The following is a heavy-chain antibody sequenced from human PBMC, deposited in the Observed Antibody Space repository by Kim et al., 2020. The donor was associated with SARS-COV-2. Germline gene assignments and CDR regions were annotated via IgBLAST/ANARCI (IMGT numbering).Heavy chain of an antibody. CDR2: IHYGGTT. D-gene: IGHD5-12*01. CDR1: GDSISSPNYY. J-gene: IGHJ5*02. Sequence: SETLSLTCTVSGDSISSPNYYWAWIRQPPGKGLEWIGNIHYGGTTWFNPSLKTRVAMSVDTSRRQFSLRLSSVTAADTAVYYCARPQLGHGGGSWFDPWGQGILVTVSS. V-gene: IGHV4-39*01. CDR3: ARPQLGHGGGSWFDP.